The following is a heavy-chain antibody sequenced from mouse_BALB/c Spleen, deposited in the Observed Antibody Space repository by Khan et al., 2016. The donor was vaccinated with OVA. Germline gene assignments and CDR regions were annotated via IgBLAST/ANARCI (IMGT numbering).Heavy chain of an antibody. CDR2: INTYTGEP. V-gene: IGHV9-3-1*01. CDR1: GYTFTNYV. CDR3: ARVHGGY. J-gene: IGHJ2*01. Sequence: QIQLVQSGPELKKPGETVKISCKASGYTFTNYVVNWVKQSPGQGLKWMGWINTYTGEPTYDDDFKGRFAFSLETSASTAFLQINSLKNEDTATYFCARVHGGYLGQGTTLTVSS.